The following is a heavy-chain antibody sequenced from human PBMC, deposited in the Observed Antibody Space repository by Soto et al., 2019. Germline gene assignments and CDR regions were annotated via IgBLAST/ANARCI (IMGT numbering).Heavy chain of an antibody. J-gene: IGHJ6*02. CDR2: ISAYNGNT. Sequence: ASVKVSGKASGYTFTSYGISWVRQAPGQGLEWMGWISAYNGNTNYAQKLQGRVTMTTDTSTSTAYMELRSLRSDDTAVYYCARLGYVDNYYYGMDVWGQGTTGTVSS. CDR3: ARLGYVDNYYYGMDV. CDR1: GYTFTSYG. D-gene: IGHD5-12*01. V-gene: IGHV1-18*01.